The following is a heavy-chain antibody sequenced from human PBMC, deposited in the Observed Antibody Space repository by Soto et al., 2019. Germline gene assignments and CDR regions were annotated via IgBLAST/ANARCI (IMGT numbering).Heavy chain of an antibody. CDR1: GYSFTSYW. Sequence: PGESLKISCKGSGYSFTSYWIGWVRQMPGKGLEWMGIIYPGDSDTRYSPSFQGQVTISADKSISTAYLQWSSLKASDTAMYYCARLPDFDWLFDIRNYFDYWGQGTLVTVSS. V-gene: IGHV5-51*01. J-gene: IGHJ4*02. D-gene: IGHD3-9*01. CDR3: ARLPDFDWLFDIRNYFDY. CDR2: IYPGDSDT.